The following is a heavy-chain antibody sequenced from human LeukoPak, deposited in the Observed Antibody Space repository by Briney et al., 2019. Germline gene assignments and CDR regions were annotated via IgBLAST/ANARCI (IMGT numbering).Heavy chain of an antibody. CDR2: ISTTGGTT. Sequence: PGGSLRLSCAASGFTFTSFAMSWVRQAPGKGLEWVSAISTTGGTTYYADSVKGRFTISRDNSKNTLYLQMNSLRAGDTAVYYCAKRERVGTTIGHWGQGTLATVSS. J-gene: IGHJ4*02. V-gene: IGHV3-23*01. CDR1: GFTFTSFA. CDR3: AKRERVGTTIGH. D-gene: IGHD1-26*01.